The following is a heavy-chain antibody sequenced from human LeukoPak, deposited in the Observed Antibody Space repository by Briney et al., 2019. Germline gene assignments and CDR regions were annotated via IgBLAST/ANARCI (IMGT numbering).Heavy chain of an antibody. J-gene: IGHJ4*02. D-gene: IGHD3-16*01. Sequence: SETLSLTCTVSGGSISSYYWSWIRQPPGKGLEWIGYIYYSGSTNYNPSLKSRVTISVDTSKNQFSLKLSSVTAADTAVYYCARGGAQRATWYFDYWGQGTLVTVSS. CDR3: ARGGAQRATWYFDY. V-gene: IGHV4-59*01. CDR2: IYYSGST. CDR1: GGSISSYY.